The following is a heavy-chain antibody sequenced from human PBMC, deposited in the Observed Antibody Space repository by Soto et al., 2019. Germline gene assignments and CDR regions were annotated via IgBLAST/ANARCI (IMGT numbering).Heavy chain of an antibody. CDR1: GGTFSSYA. V-gene: IGHV1-69*13. CDR3: ARSPPEVTPFAINTVTGVIPSGFDY. J-gene: IGHJ4*02. D-gene: IGHD3-16*02. Sequence: GASVKVSCKASGGTFSSYAISWVRQAPGQGLEWMGGIIPIFGTANYAQKFQGRVTITADESTSTAYMELSSLRSEDTAVYYCARSPPEVTPFAINTVTGVIPSGFDYWGQGTLVTVSS. CDR2: IIPIFGTA.